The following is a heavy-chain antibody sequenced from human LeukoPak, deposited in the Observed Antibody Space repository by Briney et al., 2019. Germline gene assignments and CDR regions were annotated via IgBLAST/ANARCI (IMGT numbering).Heavy chain of an antibody. CDR2: ISGSGGST. J-gene: IGHJ4*02. V-gene: IGHV3-23*01. Sequence: GASLRLSCAASGFTFSSYAMSWVRQAPGKGLEWVSAISGSGGSTYYADSVKGRFTISRDNSKNTLYLQMNSLRAEDTAVYYCAKSGGITMIVVVTTGFDYWGQGTLVTVSS. CDR1: GFTFSSYA. D-gene: IGHD3-22*01. CDR3: AKSGGITMIVVVTTGFDY.